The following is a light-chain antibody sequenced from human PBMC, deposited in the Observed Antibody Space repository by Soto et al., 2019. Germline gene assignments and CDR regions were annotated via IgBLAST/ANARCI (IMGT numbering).Light chain of an antibody. V-gene: IGLV2-14*01. Sequence: QSVLTQPASVSGSPGQSITISCTGTSSDVGGYIYVSWYQQLPGKAPKLMIYDVSDRPSGVSNRFSGSKSGNTASLTISGLQAEDEADYYCSSYTSSSLYVFGTGTKVTV. J-gene: IGLJ1*01. CDR1: SSDVGGYIY. CDR3: SSYTSSSLYV. CDR2: DVS.